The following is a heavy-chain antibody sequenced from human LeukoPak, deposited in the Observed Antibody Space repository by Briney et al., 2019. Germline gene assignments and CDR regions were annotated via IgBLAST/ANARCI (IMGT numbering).Heavy chain of an antibody. V-gene: IGHV4-59*01. J-gene: IGHJ4*02. CDR2: IYYSGST. CDR1: GGSISSYY. CDR3: ARIGGDSGYYYYFDY. D-gene: IGHD3-22*01. Sequence: SETLSLTCTVSGGSISSYYWSWIRQPPGKGLEWIGFIYYSGSTNYNPSLKSRVTISVNTSKNQFSLKLSSVSAADTAVYYCARIGGDSGYYYYFDYWGQGTLATVSS.